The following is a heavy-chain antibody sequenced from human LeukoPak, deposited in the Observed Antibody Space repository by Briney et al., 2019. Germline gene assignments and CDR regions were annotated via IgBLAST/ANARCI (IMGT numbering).Heavy chain of an antibody. CDR2: IIPIFGIA. CDR3: ARCPPRGSGSYTLCYGMDV. D-gene: IGHD3-10*01. CDR1: GGTFSSYA. Sequence: ASVKVSCKASGGTFSSYAISWVRQAPGQGLEWMGRIIPIFGIANYAQKFQGRVTITADKSTSTACMELSSLRSEDTAVYYCARCPPRGSGSYTLCYGMDVWGQGTTVTVSS. V-gene: IGHV1-69*04. J-gene: IGHJ6*02.